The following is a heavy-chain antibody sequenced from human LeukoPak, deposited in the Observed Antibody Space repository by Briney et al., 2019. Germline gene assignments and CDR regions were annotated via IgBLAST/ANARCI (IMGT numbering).Heavy chain of an antibody. Sequence: PGGSLRLSCAASGFTFNIYAMNWVRQAPGKGLEWVSAMSGSGGSTYYADSVKGRFTISRDNSKNTLYLQVNSLRAGDTAVYYCAGVGATQGFDYWGQGTLVTVSS. D-gene: IGHD3-3*01. J-gene: IGHJ4*02. V-gene: IGHV3-23*01. CDR3: AGVGATQGFDY. CDR2: MSGSGGST. CDR1: GFTFNIYA.